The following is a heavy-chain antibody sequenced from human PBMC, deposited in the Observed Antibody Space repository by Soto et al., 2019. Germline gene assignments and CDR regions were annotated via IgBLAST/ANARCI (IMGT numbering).Heavy chain of an antibody. D-gene: IGHD1-20*01. CDR3: ARGPGMGGY. J-gene: IGHJ4*02. CDR2: IYYSGST. Sequence: QVQLQASGPGLVKPSETLSLTCTVSGGSISSYYWSWIRQPPGKGLEWIGYIYYSGSTNYNPSLKSRVTISVDTSKNQFSLKLSSVTAADTAVYYCARGPGMGGYWGQGTLVTVSS. CDR1: GGSISSYY. V-gene: IGHV4-59*08.